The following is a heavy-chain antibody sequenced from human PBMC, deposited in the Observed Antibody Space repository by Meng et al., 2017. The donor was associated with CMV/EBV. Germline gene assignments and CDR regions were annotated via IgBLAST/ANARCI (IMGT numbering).Heavy chain of an antibody. J-gene: IGHJ6*02. D-gene: IGHD3-3*01. Sequence: ASVKVPCKASGYTFTGYYMYWVRQAPGQGLEWMGWINPNSGGTKYAQKFQGRVTMTRDTSISTAYMEVSRLRSDDTAVYYCARDLEVAGYYYYGMDVWGQGTTVTVSS. CDR2: INPNSGGT. CDR3: ARDLEVAGYYYYGMDV. CDR1: GYTFTGYY. V-gene: IGHV1-2*02.